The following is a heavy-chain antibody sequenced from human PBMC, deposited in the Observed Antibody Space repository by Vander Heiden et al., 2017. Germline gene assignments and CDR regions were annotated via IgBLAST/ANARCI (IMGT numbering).Heavy chain of an antibody. CDR1: GFPFDDYA. CDR2: ISWNSGSI. Sequence: EVQLVESGGGLVQPGRSLRLSCAASGFPFDDYAMHWVRQAPGKGLEWVSGISWNSGSIGYADSVKGRFTISRDNAKNSLYLQMNSLRAEDTALYYCAKGLGYDSSGTIGYWGQGTLVTVSS. D-gene: IGHD3-22*01. CDR3: AKGLGYDSSGTIGY. V-gene: IGHV3-9*01. J-gene: IGHJ4*02.